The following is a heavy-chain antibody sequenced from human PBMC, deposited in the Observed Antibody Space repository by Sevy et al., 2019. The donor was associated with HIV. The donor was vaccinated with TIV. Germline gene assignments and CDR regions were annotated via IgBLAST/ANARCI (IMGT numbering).Heavy chain of an antibody. CDR1: GGSISSYY. V-gene: IGHV4-59*01. J-gene: IGHJ6*02. CDR2: IYYNGRT. Sequence: SETLSLTCSVSGGSISSYYWSWIRQTPGRGLESIGYIYYNGRTIYNPSLNSRGTISLDRSKNQFSLRLSSVTAADTAVYFCAIAGGNTDWGMDVWGQRTTVTVSS. CDR3: AIAGGNTDWGMDV. D-gene: IGHD3-9*01.